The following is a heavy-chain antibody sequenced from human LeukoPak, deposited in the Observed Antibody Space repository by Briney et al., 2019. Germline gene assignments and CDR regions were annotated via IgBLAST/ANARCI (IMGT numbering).Heavy chain of an antibody. CDR3: ATLKTSMTSKPFDY. CDR1: GYSFTNHW. J-gene: IGHJ4*02. Sequence: GESLKISCKGSGYSFTNHWIGWVRQLPGKGLEWMGIIYPDDSDTRYSPSFQGQVTISADRSINTAYLQWSSLKASDTAMYYCATLKTSMTSKPFDYWGQGTLVTVSS. D-gene: IGHD5-18*01. V-gene: IGHV5-51*01. CDR2: IYPDDSDT.